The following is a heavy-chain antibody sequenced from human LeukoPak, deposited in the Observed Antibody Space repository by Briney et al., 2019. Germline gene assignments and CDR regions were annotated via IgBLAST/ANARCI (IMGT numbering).Heavy chain of an antibody. CDR3: AREDYGDHGGFDY. V-gene: IGHV4-59*12. CDR1: GGSISSYY. D-gene: IGHD4-17*01. J-gene: IGHJ4*02. Sequence: SETLSLTCTVSGGSISSYYWSWIWQPPGKGLEWIGYIYYSGSTNYNPSLKSRVTISVDTSKNQFSLKLSSVTAADTAVYYCAREDYGDHGGFDYWGQGTLVTVSS. CDR2: IYYSGST.